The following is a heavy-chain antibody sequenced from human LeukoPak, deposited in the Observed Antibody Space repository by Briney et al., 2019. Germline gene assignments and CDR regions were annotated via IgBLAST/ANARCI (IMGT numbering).Heavy chain of an antibody. D-gene: IGHD2-2*01. Sequence: PSETLSLTCTVSGGSISSYYWTWIRQPPGKGLEWIGYIYWTGSATYNPSLKSRVTLAVDTSKNQFSLTLTSVSAADTAIYYCARPIVPTASDAFDIWGQGTRVTVSS. CDR1: GGSISSYY. J-gene: IGHJ3*02. CDR3: ARPIVPTASDAFDI. V-gene: IGHV4-59*01. CDR2: IYWTGSA.